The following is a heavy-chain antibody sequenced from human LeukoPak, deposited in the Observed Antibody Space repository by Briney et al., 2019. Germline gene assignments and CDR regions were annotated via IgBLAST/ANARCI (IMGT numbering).Heavy chain of an antibody. CDR1: GYIFNSYA. CDR2: IRGSGGRT. V-gene: IGHV3-23*01. D-gene: IGHD5-24*01. J-gene: IGHJ2*01. Sequence: GGPLRLSCAASGYIFNSYAMSWVRQAPGKGLECVSAIRGSGGRTYHADSVKGRVTISRDNAKNSLYLQMSRTTDEDPAVYYCAREERDGYNYYWYFDLWGRGTLVTVSS. CDR3: AREERDGYNYYWYFDL.